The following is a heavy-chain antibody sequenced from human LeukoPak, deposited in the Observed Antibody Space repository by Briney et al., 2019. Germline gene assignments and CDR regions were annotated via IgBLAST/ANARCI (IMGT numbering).Heavy chain of an antibody. J-gene: IGHJ5*02. V-gene: IGHV1-24*01. CDR1: GYTLTELS. D-gene: IGHD2-2*01. Sequence: GSVKVSCTVSGYTLTELSMHWVRQAPGKGLEWMGGFDPEDSETIYAQKFQGRVTMTEDTSTDTAYMELSSLRSEDTAVYYCATVAPSQYCSSTSCPLAGFDPWGQGTLVTVSS. CDR3: ATVAPSQYCSSTSCPLAGFDP. CDR2: FDPEDSET.